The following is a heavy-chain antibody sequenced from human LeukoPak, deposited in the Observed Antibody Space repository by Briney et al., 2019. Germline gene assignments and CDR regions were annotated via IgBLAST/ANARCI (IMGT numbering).Heavy chain of an antibody. D-gene: IGHD5-18*01. CDR2: ISGSGGST. CDR1: GFTFSSYW. J-gene: IGHJ4*02. CDR3: ARQRDSYGRSFDY. V-gene: IGHV3-23*01. Sequence: PGGSLRLSCAASGFTFSSYWMSWVRQAPGKGLEWVSAISGSGGSTYYADSVKGRFTISRDNSKNTLYLQMNSLRAEDTAVYYCARQRDSYGRSFDYWGQGTLVTVSS.